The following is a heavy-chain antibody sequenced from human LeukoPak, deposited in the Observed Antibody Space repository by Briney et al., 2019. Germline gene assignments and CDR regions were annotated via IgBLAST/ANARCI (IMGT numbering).Heavy chain of an antibody. CDR3: ARDYYYDSSGYYFGYYYYYYMDV. D-gene: IGHD3-22*01. Sequence: GASVKVSCKASGYTFTSYDINWVRQATGQGLEWMGWMNPNSGKTGYAQKFQGRVTMTRNTYIRTAYMELSRLRAEDTAVYYCARDYYYDSSGYYFGYYYYYYMDVWGKGTTVTVSS. V-gene: IGHV1-8*01. CDR1: GYTFTSYD. CDR2: MNPNSGKT. J-gene: IGHJ6*03.